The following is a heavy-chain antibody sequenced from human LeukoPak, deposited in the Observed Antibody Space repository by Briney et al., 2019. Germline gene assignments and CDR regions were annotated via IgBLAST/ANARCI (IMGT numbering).Heavy chain of an antibody. J-gene: IGHJ4*02. CDR1: GFSLSTSGMR. CDR2: IDWDDDK. D-gene: IGHD3-22*01. Sequence: SGPTLVKXTQTLTLTCTFSGFSLSTSGMRVNWIRQPPGKALEWLARIDWDDDKFYNTFLKTRLTTSKDTSKNQVVLTMTNMDPVDTATYYCARMRTDSSGLFDYWGQGTLVTVSS. V-gene: IGHV2-70*04. CDR3: ARMRTDSSGLFDY.